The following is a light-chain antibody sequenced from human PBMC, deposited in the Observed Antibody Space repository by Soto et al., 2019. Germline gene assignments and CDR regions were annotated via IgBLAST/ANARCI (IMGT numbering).Light chain of an antibody. CDR3: QQGYSTPWT. J-gene: IGKJ1*01. Sequence: DVQVTQSPSTLSASVGDRVTITCRASQSISSYLNWYHQKPGKAPKVLIYAASNLQSGVPSRFSGSGSGTDFTLTVNSLQPEDFATYYCQQGYSTPWTFGQGTKVDIK. V-gene: IGKV1-39*01. CDR1: QSISSY. CDR2: AAS.